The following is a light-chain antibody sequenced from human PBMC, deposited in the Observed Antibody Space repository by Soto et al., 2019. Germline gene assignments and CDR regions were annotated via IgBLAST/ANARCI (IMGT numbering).Light chain of an antibody. CDR3: SSYTSSSTRV. J-gene: IGLJ3*02. V-gene: IGLV2-14*01. CDR1: SSDVGGYNY. CDR2: EVT. Sequence: QSALTQPASVSGSPGQSITISCTGTSSDVGGYNYVSWYQQHPGKAPKLIIYEVTNRPSGVSNRFSASKSANTASLTISGLQPEDEADYYCSSYTSSSTRVFGGGTKLTVL.